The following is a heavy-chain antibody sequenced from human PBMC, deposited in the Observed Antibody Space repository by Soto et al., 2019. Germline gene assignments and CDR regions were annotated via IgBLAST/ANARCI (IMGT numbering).Heavy chain of an antibody. Sequence: EVQLVESEGGLVQPGGSLRLSCVVNGFTFSSYSMNWVRQAPGKGLEWVSHVSSSSTTIYYADSVKGRFTISRDNAKSSLYLQMNNLRDEDTAVYYGLRGTDTSASCRDYWGQGTLVTVSS. D-gene: IGHD2-2*01. V-gene: IGHV3-48*02. J-gene: IGHJ4*02. CDR2: VSSSSTTI. CDR1: GFTFSSYS. CDR3: LRGTDTSASCRDY.